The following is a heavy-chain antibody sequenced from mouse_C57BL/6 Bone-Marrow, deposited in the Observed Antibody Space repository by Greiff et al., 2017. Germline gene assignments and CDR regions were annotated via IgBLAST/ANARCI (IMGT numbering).Heavy chain of an antibody. CDR2: INPYNGGT. CDR1: GYTFTDYY. CDR3: ARNTGGLYAMDY. J-gene: IGHJ4*01. V-gene: IGHV1-19*01. D-gene: IGHD1-1*01. Sequence: EVQLQQSGPVLVKPGASVKMSCKASGYTFTDYYMNWVKQSHGKSLEWIGVINPYNGGTSYNQKFKGKATLTVDKSSSTAYMELNSLTSEDSAVYYCARNTGGLYAMDYWGQGTSVTVSS.